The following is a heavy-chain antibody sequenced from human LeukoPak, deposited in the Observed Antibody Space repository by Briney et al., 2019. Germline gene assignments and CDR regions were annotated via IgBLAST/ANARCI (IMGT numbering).Heavy chain of an antibody. J-gene: IGHJ4*02. CDR3: AKGRLKYQLLLPFF. CDR1: GFTFSSYA. V-gene: IGHV3-23*01. Sequence: GGSLRLSCAASGFTFSSYAMSWVRQAPGKGLEWVSAISGRGGSTYYADSVKGRFTISRDNSKNTLYLQMNTLRAEDTAVYYCAKGRLKYQLLLPFFWGQGTLVTVSS. D-gene: IGHD2-2*01. CDR2: ISGRGGST.